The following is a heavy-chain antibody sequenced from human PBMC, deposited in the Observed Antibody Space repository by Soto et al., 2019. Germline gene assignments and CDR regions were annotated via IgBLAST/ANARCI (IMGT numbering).Heavy chain of an antibody. Sequence: GGSLRLSCAASGFTFSGSAMHWVRQASGKGLEWVGRIRSKANSYATAYAASVKGRFTISRDDSKNTAYLQMNSLKTEDTAGYYCTRTHPRVGATRFDEDYYYGMDVWGQGTTVTVSS. D-gene: IGHD1-26*01. V-gene: IGHV3-73*01. J-gene: IGHJ6*02. CDR1: GFTFSGSA. CDR2: IRSKANSYAT. CDR3: TRTHPRVGATRFDEDYYYGMDV.